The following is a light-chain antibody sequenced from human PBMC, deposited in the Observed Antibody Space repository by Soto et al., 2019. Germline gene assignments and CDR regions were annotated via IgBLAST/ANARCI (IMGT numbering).Light chain of an antibody. J-gene: IGKJ1*01. CDR2: AAS. Sequence: EIVLTQSPGTLSLSPGERATLSCRASQSISSSDLAWYQHRPGQAPRLLIYAASSRATGIPDRFSGSGSGPDFTLTISRLEPEDFAVYFCQHYGSSPWTFGQGTKV. CDR3: QHYGSSPWT. V-gene: IGKV3-20*01. CDR1: QSISSSD.